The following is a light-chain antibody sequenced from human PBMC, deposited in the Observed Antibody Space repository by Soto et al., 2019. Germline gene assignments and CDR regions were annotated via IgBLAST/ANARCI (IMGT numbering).Light chain of an antibody. J-gene: IGKJ2*03. V-gene: IGKV1-39*01. Sequence: DIQMTQSPSSLSASVGDRVTITCRASQSVDRHLHWYQQRPGKAPNLLISGASSLQSGVPSRFSGSGSGTDFTLTISSLQREDFVTYYCQQSHITQYSFGQGTTLEIK. CDR3: QQSHITQYS. CDR1: QSVDRH. CDR2: GAS.